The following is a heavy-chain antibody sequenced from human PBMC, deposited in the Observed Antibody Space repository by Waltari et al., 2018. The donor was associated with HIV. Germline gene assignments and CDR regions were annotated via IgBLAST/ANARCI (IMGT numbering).Heavy chain of an antibody. CDR2: INPNNGGT. CDR1: GYTFNAHY. V-gene: IGHV1-2*02. Sequence: QVQLVQSGAEVKKPGASVKVSCKASGYTFNAHYIHWVRQAPGQGLEWMGWINPNNGGTKYAQKFQGRVTMTRDTPMSTAYMEMSSLSADDAAVIYCASSSDGGRNWGRGTLVTVSS. CDR3: ASSSDGGRN. J-gene: IGHJ1*01.